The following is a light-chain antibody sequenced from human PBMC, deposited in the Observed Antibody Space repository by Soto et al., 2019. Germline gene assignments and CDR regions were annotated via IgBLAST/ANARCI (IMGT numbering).Light chain of an antibody. V-gene: IGLV2-14*03. J-gene: IGLJ1*01. Sequence: QSALTQPPSVSGSPGQSITISCTGTSSDIGRYTYVSWYQQHPGRTPRLIIYDVSNRPSGISNRFSGYKSGNTSPLTISGLQDADEADYYCCSYTRSSALLFGTGTKLTVL. CDR2: DVS. CDR3: CSYTRSSALL. CDR1: SSDIGRYTY.